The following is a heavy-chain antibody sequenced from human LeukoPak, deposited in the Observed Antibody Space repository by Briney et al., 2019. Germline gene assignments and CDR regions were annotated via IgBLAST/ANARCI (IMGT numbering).Heavy chain of an antibody. CDR2: ISGSGGST. CDR1: GFTFSSYA. J-gene: IGHJ5*02. V-gene: IGHV3-23*01. Sequence: GGSLRLSCAASGFTFSSYAMSWVRQAPGKGLEWVSAISGSGGSTYYADSVKGRFTISRDNSKNTLYLQMNSLRAEYTAVYYCARPGIAVAGSPGFDPWGQGTLVTVSS. CDR3: ARPGIAVAGSPGFDP. D-gene: IGHD6-19*01.